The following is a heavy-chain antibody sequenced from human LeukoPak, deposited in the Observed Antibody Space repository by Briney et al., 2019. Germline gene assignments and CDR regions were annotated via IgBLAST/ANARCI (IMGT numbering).Heavy chain of an antibody. Sequence: PSETLSLTCAVYGGSFSGYYWSWIRQPPGKGLEWIGEINHSGSTNYNPPLKSRVTISVDTSKNQFSLKLSSVTTADTAVYYCARVPGYSSGWYWFDPWGQGTLVTVSS. CDR1: GGSFSGYY. CDR2: INHSGST. J-gene: IGHJ5*02. CDR3: ARVPGYSSGWYWFDP. V-gene: IGHV4-34*01. D-gene: IGHD6-19*01.